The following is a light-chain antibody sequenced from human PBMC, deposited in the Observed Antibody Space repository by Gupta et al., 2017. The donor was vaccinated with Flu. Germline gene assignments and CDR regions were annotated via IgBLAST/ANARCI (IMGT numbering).Light chain of an antibody. V-gene: IGLV3-21*03. CDR1: EIGSKS. CDR3: QVWDSSSDNWV. Sequence: GKTATITCGGHEIGSKSVHGYQQKPGQAPVLVVYDDVERPSGISDRFSGSNSGDTATLTISRVVGGDEADYSCQVWDSSSDNWVFGAGTTVTVL. CDR2: DDV. J-gene: IGLJ1*01.